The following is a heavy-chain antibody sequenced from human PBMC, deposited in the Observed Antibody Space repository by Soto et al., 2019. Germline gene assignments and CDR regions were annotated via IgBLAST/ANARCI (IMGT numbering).Heavy chain of an antibody. Sequence: ASVRFSCKASGYTFTGYYIHWVRQAPGQGLEWMAWINPSSGGTKYAQKFQGRLTMTRDTSISTAYLELSRLRSDDTAVYYCARRSSSSLGSLFDPWGRGILVTVSS. CDR2: INPSSGGT. J-gene: IGHJ5*02. V-gene: IGHV1-2*02. D-gene: IGHD6-6*01. CDR3: ARRSSSSLGSLFDP. CDR1: GYTFTGYY.